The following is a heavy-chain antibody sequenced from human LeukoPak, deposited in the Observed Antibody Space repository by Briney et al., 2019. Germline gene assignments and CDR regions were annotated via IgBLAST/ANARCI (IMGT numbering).Heavy chain of an antibody. CDR3: ARHNTTSYYDSRGYDAFDV. CDR1: GYRFNAYW. V-gene: IGHV5-51*01. D-gene: IGHD3-22*01. Sequence: GESLKISCQGSGYRFNAYWIAWLRQMPGKGLEWMGIIYPDESYTRYSPSFQGQVTISADKSVRTAYLQWSSLKASDTAVYYCARHNTTSYYDSRGYDAFDVWGQGTMVTVSS. CDR2: IYPDESYT. J-gene: IGHJ3*01.